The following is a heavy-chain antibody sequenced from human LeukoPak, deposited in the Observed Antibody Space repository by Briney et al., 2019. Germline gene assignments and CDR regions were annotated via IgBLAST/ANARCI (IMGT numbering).Heavy chain of an antibody. CDR1: GGSISSYY. J-gene: IGHJ4*02. CDR2: IYYSGST. CDR3: ASSTVPTGYFDY. V-gene: IGHV4-59*08. Sequence: SETLSLTCTVSGGSISSYYGSWIRQPPGKGLEWIGYIYYSGSTNYNPSLKSRVTISVDTSKNQFSLKLSSVTAADTAVYYCASSTVPTGYFDYWGQGTLVTVSS. D-gene: IGHD4-17*01.